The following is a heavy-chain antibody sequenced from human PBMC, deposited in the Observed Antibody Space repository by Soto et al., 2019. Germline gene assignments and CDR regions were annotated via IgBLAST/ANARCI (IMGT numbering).Heavy chain of an antibody. J-gene: IGHJ6*02. CDR1: GFTFSSYW. V-gene: IGHV3-74*01. CDR2: INSDGSST. Sequence: GGSVRLSCAASGFTFSSYWMHWVRQAPGKGLVWVSRINSDGSSTSYADSVKGRFTISRDNAKNTLYLQMNSLRAEDTAVYYCARDEGIAAAGEFYYYYGMDVWGQGTTVTVSS. D-gene: IGHD6-13*01. CDR3: ARDEGIAAAGEFYYYYGMDV.